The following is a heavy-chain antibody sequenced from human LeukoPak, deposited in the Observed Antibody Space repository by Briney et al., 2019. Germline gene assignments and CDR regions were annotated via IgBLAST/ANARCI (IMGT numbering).Heavy chain of an antibody. CDR2: IIPIFGTA. J-gene: IGHJ4*01. CDR1: GGTFSSYA. Sequence: SVKVSCKASGGTFSSYAFSWVRQAPGQGLEWMGGIIPIFGTADDAQKFQGRVAITADETTSTAYMELSSLRYEATAVCYCARGQYSSSSYFDDWGQGTLVTVSS. V-gene: IGHV1-69*01. CDR3: ARGQYSSSSYFDD. D-gene: IGHD6-6*01.